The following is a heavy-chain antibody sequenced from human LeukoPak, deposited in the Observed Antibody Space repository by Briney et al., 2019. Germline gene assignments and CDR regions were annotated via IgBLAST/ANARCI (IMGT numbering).Heavy chain of an antibody. J-gene: IGHJ4*02. V-gene: IGHV1-2*02. D-gene: IGHD1-26*01. CDR2: INSNSGGT. Sequence: ASVKVSCKASGYTFTGYYMHWVRQAPGQGLEWMGWINSNSGGTNYAQKFQGRVTMTRDTSISTAYMELSRLRSDDTAVYYCARSPRYSGSYFRQGWQLYYFDYWGQGTLVTVSS. CDR1: GYTFTGYY. CDR3: ARSPRYSGSYFRQGWQLYYFDY.